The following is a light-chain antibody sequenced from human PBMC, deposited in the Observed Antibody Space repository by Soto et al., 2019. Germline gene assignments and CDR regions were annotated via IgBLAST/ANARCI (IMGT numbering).Light chain of an antibody. CDR2: DNT. J-gene: IGLJ1*01. CDR3: QSYDSSLSSSV. Sequence: QSVLTQPPSVSGAPGQRVTISCTGSSSDIGAGYGVHWYQHLPGTAPKLLIYDNTNRPSGVPDRFSGSKSGTSASLAITGLQAEDEADYYGQSYDSSLSSSVFGTGTKLTVL. CDR1: SSDIGAGYG. V-gene: IGLV1-40*01.